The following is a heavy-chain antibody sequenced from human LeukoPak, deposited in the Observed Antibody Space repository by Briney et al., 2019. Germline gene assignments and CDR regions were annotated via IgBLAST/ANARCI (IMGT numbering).Heavy chain of an antibody. J-gene: IGHJ6*02. CDR1: GGSISSYY. CDR3: ARLNRYYYYYYGMDV. V-gene: IGHV4-59*08. CDR2: IYYSGST. D-gene: IGHD1-14*01. Sequence: SETLSLTCTVSGGSISSYYWSWIRQPPGKGLEWIGYIYYSGSTNYNPSLKSRVTISVDTSKNQFSLKLSSVTAADTAVYYCARLNRYYYYYYGMDVWAKGPRSPSP.